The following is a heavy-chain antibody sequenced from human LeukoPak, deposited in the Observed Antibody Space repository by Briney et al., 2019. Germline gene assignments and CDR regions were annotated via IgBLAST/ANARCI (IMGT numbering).Heavy chain of an antibody. Sequence: SETLSLTCTVSGGSISSYYWSWIRQPPGKGLEWIGEINHSGSTNYNPSLKSRVTISVDTSKNQFSLKLSSVTAADTAVYYCARRKGDGYNPVRQWGRGTLVTVSS. J-gene: IGHJ4*02. CDR1: GGSISSYY. V-gene: IGHV4-34*01. CDR3: ARRKGDGYNPVRQ. CDR2: INHSGST. D-gene: IGHD5-24*01.